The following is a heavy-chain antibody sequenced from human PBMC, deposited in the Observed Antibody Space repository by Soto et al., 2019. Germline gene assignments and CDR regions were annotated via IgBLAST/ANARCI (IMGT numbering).Heavy chain of an antibody. CDR2: IDTSGNT. J-gene: IGHJ4*02. D-gene: IGHD3-3*01. CDR3: ARGGQDFWSGPFDY. Sequence: NPSETLSLTCSVSGGSISNYYCNWIRQPAGKGLEWIGRIDTSGNTNYNPSLKSRVTMSVDTSKNQFSLKVTSVTAADMAVYYCARGGQDFWSGPFDYWGQGALVTVSS. V-gene: IGHV4-4*07. CDR1: GGSISNYY.